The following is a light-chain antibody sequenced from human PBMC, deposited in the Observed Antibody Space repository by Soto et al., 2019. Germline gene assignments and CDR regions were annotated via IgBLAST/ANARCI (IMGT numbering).Light chain of an antibody. V-gene: IGLV1-44*01. Sequence: QYVLTQPPSASGTPGQRVTISCSGSSSNIGTNTVIWYQQLPGAATRLLIYSDNQRPSGVPDRFSGSKSGTSASLAISGLQSEDEADYYCAAWDVSLVVFGGGTKLTVL. CDR3: AAWDVSLVV. CDR2: SDN. J-gene: IGLJ2*01. CDR1: SSNIGTNT.